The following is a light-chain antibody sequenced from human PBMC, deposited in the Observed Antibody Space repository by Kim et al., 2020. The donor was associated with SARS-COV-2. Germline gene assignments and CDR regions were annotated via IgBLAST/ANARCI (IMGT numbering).Light chain of an antibody. V-gene: IGLV2-14*02. CDR3: SSYTRTHNLL. J-gene: IGLJ2*01. CDR1: TTDH. Sequence: QSALTQPASVSGSPGQSITISCTGTTTDHVSWYQQYPGKAPKLMIYDVYKWPSGVSHRFSGSKSDNTASLTISGLQADDEAAYNCSSYTRTHNLLFG. CDR2: DVY.